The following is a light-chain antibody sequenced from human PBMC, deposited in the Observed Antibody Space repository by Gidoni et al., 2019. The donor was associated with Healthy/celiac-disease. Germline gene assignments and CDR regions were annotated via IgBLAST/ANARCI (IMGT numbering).Light chain of an antibody. CDR1: RSDVGGYNY. J-gene: IGLJ2*01. CDR3: CSYAGSYTHVV. CDR2: DVS. Sequence: QSALTQPRSVSGSPGQSVTISCTGTRSDVGGYNYVSWYQQHPGKAPKLMIYDVSKRPSGVPDRFSGSKSGNTASLTISGLQAEDEADYYCCSYAGSYTHVVCGGGTKLTVL. V-gene: IGLV2-11*01.